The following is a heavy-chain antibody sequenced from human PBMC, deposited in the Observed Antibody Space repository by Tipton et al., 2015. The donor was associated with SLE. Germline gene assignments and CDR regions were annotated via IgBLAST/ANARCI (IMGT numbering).Heavy chain of an antibody. J-gene: IGHJ4*02. V-gene: IGHV4-39*07. CDR1: TFSSYW. Sequence: TFSSYWMSWVRQAPGKGLEWVGSIYYSGSTYYNPSLKSRVTISVDTSKNQFSLKLSSVTAADTAVYYCARGSGSYGDFDYWGQGTLVTVSS. CDR3: ARGSGSYGDFDY. CDR2: IYYSGST. D-gene: IGHD1-26*01.